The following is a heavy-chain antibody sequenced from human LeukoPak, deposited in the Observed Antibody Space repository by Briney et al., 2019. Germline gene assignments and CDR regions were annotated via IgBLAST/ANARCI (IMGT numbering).Heavy chain of an antibody. V-gene: IGHV3-23*01. CDR1: GFTFSSYA. CDR2: ISGSGGST. J-gene: IGHJ4*02. Sequence: GGSLRLSCAASGFTFSSYAMSWVRQAPGKGLEWVSAISGSGGSTYYADSVKGRFTISRDNSKNTLYLQMNSLRAEDTAVYYCAKPDILLWFGELSPGEPFDYWGQGTLVTVSS. D-gene: IGHD3-10*01. CDR3: AKPDILLWFGELSPGEPFDY.